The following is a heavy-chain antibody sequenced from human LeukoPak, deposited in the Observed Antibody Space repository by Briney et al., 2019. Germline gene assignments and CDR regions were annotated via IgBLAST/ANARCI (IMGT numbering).Heavy chain of an antibody. J-gene: IGHJ4*02. D-gene: IGHD5-18*01. CDR3: ARVLAYSYGSLYYFDY. CDR1: GYTFTSYY. CDR2: INPSGGST. V-gene: IGHV1-46*01. Sequence: ASVKVSCEASGYTFTSYYMHWVRQAPGQGLEWMGIINPSGGSTTYAQKFQGRVTMTRDTSTSTVYMELSSLRSEDTAVYYCARVLAYSYGSLYYFDYWGQGTLVTVSS.